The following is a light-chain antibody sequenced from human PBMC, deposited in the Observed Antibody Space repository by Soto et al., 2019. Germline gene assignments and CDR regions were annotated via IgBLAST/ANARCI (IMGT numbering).Light chain of an antibody. J-gene: IGKJ5*01. CDR1: QSVSSSY. CDR2: GAS. V-gene: IGKV3-20*01. CDR3: QQHGTSPIT. Sequence: EIVVTQSPGTLSLSQGERASLSCRASQSVSSSYLAWYQQKPGQAPRLLIYGASSRATGIPDRFSGSGSGTDFTLTISRLEPEDFAVYYCQQHGTSPITFGQGTRLEIK.